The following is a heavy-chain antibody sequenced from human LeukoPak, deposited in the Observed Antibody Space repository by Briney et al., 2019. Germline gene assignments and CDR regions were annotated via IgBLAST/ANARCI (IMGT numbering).Heavy chain of an antibody. Sequence: GGSLRLSCATSGFTLSGYSMNWVRQAPGKGLEWVSSISSSSSYIYYADSMKGRFTISRDNSKNTLYLQMNSLRAEDTAVYYCAKDPVGYYYDSSGYPTHFDYWGQGTLVTVSS. J-gene: IGHJ4*02. CDR3: AKDPVGYYYDSSGYPTHFDY. CDR1: GFTLSGYS. CDR2: ISSSSSYI. V-gene: IGHV3-21*01. D-gene: IGHD3-22*01.